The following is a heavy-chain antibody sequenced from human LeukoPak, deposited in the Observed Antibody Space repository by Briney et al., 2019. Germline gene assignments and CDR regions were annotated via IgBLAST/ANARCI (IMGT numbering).Heavy chain of an antibody. CDR2: ISGSSSYI. CDR3: ARDRNYDYIWGSYRPDYFDY. V-gene: IGHV3-21*01. D-gene: IGHD3-16*02. CDR1: GFTFSSYT. Sequence: GALRLSCAASGFTFSSYTMNWVRQAPGKGLEWVSSISGSSSYIYYADSVKGRFTISRDNAKNSLYLQMNSLRAEDTAVYYCARDRNYDYIWGSYRPDYFDYWGQGTLVTVSS. J-gene: IGHJ4*02.